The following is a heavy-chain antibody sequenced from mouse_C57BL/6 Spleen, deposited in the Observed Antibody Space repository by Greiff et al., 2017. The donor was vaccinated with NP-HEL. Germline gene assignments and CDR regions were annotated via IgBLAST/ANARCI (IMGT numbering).Heavy chain of an antibody. J-gene: IGHJ4*01. CDR2: IRSKSSNYAT. CDR3: VREKAHDSSGYLYYYAMDY. D-gene: IGHD3-2*02. CDR1: GFTFNTYA. Sequence: EVQGVESGGGLVQPKGSLKLSCAASGFTFNTYAMHWVRQAPGKGLEWVARIRSKSSNYATYYADSVKDRFTISRDDSQSMLYLQMNNLKTEDTAMYYCVREKAHDSSGYLYYYAMDYWGQGTSVTVSS. V-gene: IGHV10-3*01.